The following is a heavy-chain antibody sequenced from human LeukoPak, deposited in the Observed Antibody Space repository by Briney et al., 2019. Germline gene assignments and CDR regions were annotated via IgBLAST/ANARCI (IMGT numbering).Heavy chain of an antibody. CDR3: ANAPQGNDY. Sequence: HLGGSLRLSCAASGITFSRYGMYWVRQAPGKGLEWVALISYDGSKKYYATSVKGRFTISRDNSKNILDLQMNSLRVEDTALYYCANAPQGNDYWGQGTLVTVSS. CDR1: GITFSRYG. J-gene: IGHJ4*02. CDR2: ISYDGSKK. V-gene: IGHV3-30*18.